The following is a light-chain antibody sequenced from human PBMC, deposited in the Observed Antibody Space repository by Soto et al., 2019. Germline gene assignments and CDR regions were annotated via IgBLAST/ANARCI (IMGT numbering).Light chain of an antibody. Sequence: EIVLTQSPCTLSLSPGERATLSCRASQTVTNNYLAWYQQKPGQAPRLLIYDTSSRATGIPDTFSGSGSGTDFTLTISRLEPEDSAMYYCQQYGGAPRTFGQGTKVEIK. CDR3: QQYGGAPRT. J-gene: IGKJ1*01. CDR1: QTVTNNY. V-gene: IGKV3-20*01. CDR2: DTS.